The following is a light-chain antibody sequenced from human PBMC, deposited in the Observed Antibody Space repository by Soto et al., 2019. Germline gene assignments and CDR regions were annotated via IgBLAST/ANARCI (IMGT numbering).Light chain of an antibody. CDR3: QQYGSWT. V-gene: IGKV3-20*01. CDR2: GAS. Sequence: ELVLTQSPGTLSLSPGARATLSCRASQSVSSSYLAWYQQKPDQAPRLLIYGASSRATGIPDRFSGSGSGTDFTLTISRLEPEDFAVYYCQQYGSWTFGQGTKVDI. J-gene: IGKJ1*01. CDR1: QSVSSSY.